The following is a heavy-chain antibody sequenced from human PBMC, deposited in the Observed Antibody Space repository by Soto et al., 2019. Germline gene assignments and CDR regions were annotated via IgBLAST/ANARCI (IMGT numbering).Heavy chain of an antibody. V-gene: IGHV3-13*01. CDR1: GFTFSSYD. D-gene: IGHD6-19*01. J-gene: IGHJ6*02. CDR2: IGTAGDT. Sequence: GGSLRLSCAASGFTFSSYDMRWVRQATGKGLEWVSAIGTAGDTYYPGSVKGRFTISRENAKNSLYLQMNSLRAGDTAVYYCARGYSSGWYNYYYYGMDVWGQGTTVTVSS. CDR3: ARGYSSGWYNYYYYGMDV.